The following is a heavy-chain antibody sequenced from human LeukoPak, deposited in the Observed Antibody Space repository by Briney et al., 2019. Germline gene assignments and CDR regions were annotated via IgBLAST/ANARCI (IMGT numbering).Heavy chain of an antibody. Sequence: GESLKISCKGSGYSFTSYRIGWVRQMPGKGLEWMGIIYPGDSDTRYSPSFQGQVTISADKSISTAYLQWSSLKASDTAMYYCARRGYCSSTSCYWFDPWGQGTLVTVSS. V-gene: IGHV5-51*01. CDR3: ARRGYCSSTSCYWFDP. J-gene: IGHJ5*02. CDR2: IYPGDSDT. CDR1: GYSFTSYR. D-gene: IGHD2-2*03.